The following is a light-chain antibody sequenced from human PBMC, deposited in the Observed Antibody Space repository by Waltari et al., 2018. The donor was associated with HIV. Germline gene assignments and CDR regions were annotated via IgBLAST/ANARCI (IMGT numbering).Light chain of an antibody. CDR3: QQYHTSWT. V-gene: IGKV4-1*01. CDR1: QSVLYNSDNKNY. Sequence: VLTQSPDSLAVSLGERATINCKSSQSVLYNSDNKNYLAWYQQKPGQPPNLLISWASTRESGVPDRFSGSGSGTDFTLTISSLQAEDVAIYYRQQYHTSWTFGQGTKVEIK. CDR2: WAS. J-gene: IGKJ1*01.